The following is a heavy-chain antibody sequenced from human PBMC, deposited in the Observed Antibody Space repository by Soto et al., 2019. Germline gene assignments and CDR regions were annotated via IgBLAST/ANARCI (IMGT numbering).Heavy chain of an antibody. CDR3: AGHYPMIVVVIPWDYYGMDV. D-gene: IGHD3-22*01. Sequence: SVKVSCKASGGTFSSYAISWVRQAPGQGLEWMGGIIPIFGTANYAQKFQGRVTITADKSTSTAYMELSSLRSEDTAVYYCAGHYPMIVVVIPWDYYGMDVWGQGTTVTVSS. CDR2: IIPIFGTA. J-gene: IGHJ6*02. V-gene: IGHV1-69*06. CDR1: GGTFSSYA.